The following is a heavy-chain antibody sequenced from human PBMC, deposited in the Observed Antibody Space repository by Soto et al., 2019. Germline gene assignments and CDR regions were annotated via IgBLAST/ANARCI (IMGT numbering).Heavy chain of an antibody. CDR1: GDSVSSNSAA. CDR2: TYYRSKWYN. CDR3: ARGGYKWSNWFDP. J-gene: IGHJ5*02. V-gene: IGHV6-1*01. D-gene: IGHD5-12*01. Sequence: SQTLSLTCAISGDSVSSNSAAWDWIRQFPSRGLEWLGRTYYRSKWYNDYAVSVKSRITINPDTSKNQFSLQLNSVTPEDTAVYYCARGGYKWSNWFDPWGQGTLVTVSS.